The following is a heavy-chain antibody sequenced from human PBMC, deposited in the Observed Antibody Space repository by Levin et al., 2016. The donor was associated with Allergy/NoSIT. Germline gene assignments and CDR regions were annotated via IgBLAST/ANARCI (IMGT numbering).Heavy chain of an antibody. J-gene: IGHJ4*02. V-gene: IGHV3-7*01. D-gene: IGHD1-26*01. CDR3: AKDVGDSGSYKGGYFDY. CDR1: GFTFSDYW. CDR2: LKQDGSEK. Sequence: GGSLRLSCVGSGFTFSDYWMNWVRQAPGKGLEWVANLKQDGSEKNYQDSVKGRFTVSRDYSKNTLYLQMISLRVEDTAVYYCAKDVGDSGSYKGGYFDYWGQGTLVTVSS.